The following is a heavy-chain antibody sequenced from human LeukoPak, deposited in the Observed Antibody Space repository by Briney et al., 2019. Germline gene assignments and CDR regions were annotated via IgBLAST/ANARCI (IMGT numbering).Heavy chain of an antibody. Sequence: GGSLRLSCAASGVTLRNYWMTWVRQAPGKGLEWLGNIDEDGRVTNYVDSVKGRFTISRDNAKNSLYLQMNSLRAEDTAVYYCARDRYYDSSGYFDYWGQGTLVTVSS. D-gene: IGHD3-22*01. CDR1: GVTLRNYW. V-gene: IGHV3-7*01. J-gene: IGHJ4*02. CDR3: ARDRYYDSSGYFDY. CDR2: IDEDGRVT.